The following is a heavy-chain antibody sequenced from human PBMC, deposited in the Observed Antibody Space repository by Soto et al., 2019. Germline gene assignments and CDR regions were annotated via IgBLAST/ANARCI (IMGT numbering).Heavy chain of an antibody. D-gene: IGHD2-8*02. CDR3: ARDPPRGVVTLHWFGP. Sequence: QVQLVQSGNEVKKPGSSVKISCKASGGTLTTQGIIWVRQATGQGLEWMGGIVPVFGSPKYAQKFQGRLTITADRPTNSVYMDLSSLTSEDTATYYCARDPPRGVVTLHWFGPWGQGTLVTVSS. V-gene: IGHV1-69*06. CDR2: IVPVFGSP. J-gene: IGHJ5*02. CDR1: GGTLTTQG.